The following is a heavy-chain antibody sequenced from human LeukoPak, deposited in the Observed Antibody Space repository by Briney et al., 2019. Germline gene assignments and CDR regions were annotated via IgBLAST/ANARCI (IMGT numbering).Heavy chain of an antibody. D-gene: IGHD4-17*01. CDR1: GFTFGDYA. CDR3: SHIDYGDYVVRGYYYYGLAV. Sequence: GGSLRLSCTGSGFTFGDYAMSWIRQAPGKGLEWVGFIRSKTSGGTTEYAASVKGRFTVSRDDSKSIAYLQMNSLKTEDTAVYYCSHIDYGDYVVRGYYYYGLAVWGQGTTVTVSS. J-gene: IGHJ6*02. V-gene: IGHV3-49*03. CDR2: IRSKTSGGTT.